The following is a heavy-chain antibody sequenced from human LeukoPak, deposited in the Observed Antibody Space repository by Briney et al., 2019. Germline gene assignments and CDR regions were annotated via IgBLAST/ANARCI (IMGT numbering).Heavy chain of an antibody. V-gene: IGHV4-34*01. CDR3: ARHPFSSPFDH. J-gene: IGHJ4*02. CDR1: GGSFSGYY. Sequence: PSETLSLTCAVYGGSFSGYYWSWIRQPPGKGLEWIGEINHSGSTNYNPSLKSRVTISLDTSKNQFSLKLSSVTAADTAVYYCARHPFSSPFDHWGQGTLVAVSS. CDR2: INHSGST.